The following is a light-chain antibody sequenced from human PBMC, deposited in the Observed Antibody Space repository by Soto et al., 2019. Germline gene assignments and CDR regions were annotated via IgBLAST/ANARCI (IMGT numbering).Light chain of an antibody. V-gene: IGLV2-14*03. CDR2: DVS. CDR1: TSDVGGHNY. J-gene: IGLJ2*01. CDR3: SSCTSTSTVL. Sequence: QSVLTQPASVSGSPGQSITISCTGTTSDVGGHNYVSWYQQHPGKAPKLMIYDVSNRPSGVSSRFSGSKSGNTASLTISGLQAEDEADYYCSSCTSTSTVLFGGGTKVTVL.